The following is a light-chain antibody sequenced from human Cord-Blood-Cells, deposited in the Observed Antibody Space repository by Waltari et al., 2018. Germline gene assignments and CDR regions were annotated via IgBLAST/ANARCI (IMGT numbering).Light chain of an antibody. CDR1: QSISSW. J-gene: IGKJ1*01. Sequence: DIQMTQSPSTLSASVEDRVTITCRASQSISSWLAWYQQKPGKAPKLLIYKASSLESGVPSRFSGSGSGTEFTLTISSLQPDDFATYYCQQYNSWTFDQGTKVEIK. CDR3: QQYNSWT. CDR2: KAS. V-gene: IGKV1-5*03.